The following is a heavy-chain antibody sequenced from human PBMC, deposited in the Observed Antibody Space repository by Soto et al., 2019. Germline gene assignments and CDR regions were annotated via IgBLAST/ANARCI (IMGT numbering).Heavy chain of an antibody. V-gene: IGHV4-30-2*01. CDR2: IYHSGST. CDR3: ARASELWLGGGEYYYGMDV. CDR1: GGSISSGGYS. J-gene: IGHJ6*02. Sequence: SETLSLTCAVSGGSISSGGYSWSWIRQPPGKGLEWIGYIYHSGSTYYNPSLKSRVTISIDRSKNQFSLKLSSVTAADTAVYYCARASELWLGGGEYYYGMDVGGQGPRVTVSS. D-gene: IGHD3-10*01.